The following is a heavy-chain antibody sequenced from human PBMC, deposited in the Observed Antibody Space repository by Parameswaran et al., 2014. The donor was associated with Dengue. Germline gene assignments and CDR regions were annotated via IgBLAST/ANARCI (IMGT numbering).Heavy chain of an antibody. D-gene: IGHD4-17*01. CDR3: AREQTTVTTVVLYELVY. J-gene: IGHJ4*02. Sequence: WVRQAPGQGLEWMGWISAYNGNTNYAQKLQGRVTMTTDTSTSTAYMELRSLRSDDTAVYYCAREQTTVTTVVLYELVYWGQGTLVTVSS. V-gene: IGHV1-18*01. CDR2: ISAYNGNT.